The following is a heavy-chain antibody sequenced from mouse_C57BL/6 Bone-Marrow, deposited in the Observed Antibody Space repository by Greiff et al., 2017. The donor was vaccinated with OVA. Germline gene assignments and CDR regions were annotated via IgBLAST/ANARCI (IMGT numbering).Heavy chain of an antibody. CDR2: IWGGGST. V-gene: IGHV2-9*01. CDR1: GFSLTSYG. CDR3: AKRCDGAWFAY. J-gene: IGHJ3*01. Sequence: QVQLKESGPGLVAPSQSLSITCTVSGFSLTSYGVDWVRQPPGQGLEWLGVIWGGGSTNYNSALMSRLSISKDNSKSQVFLKMNSLQTDDTAMYYCAKRCDGAWFAYWGQGTLVTVSA.